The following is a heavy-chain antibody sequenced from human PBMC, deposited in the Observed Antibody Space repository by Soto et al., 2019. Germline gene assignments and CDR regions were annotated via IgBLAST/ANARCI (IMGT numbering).Heavy chain of an antibody. CDR1: GYSISSGYY. D-gene: IGHD4-17*01. V-gene: IGHV4-38-2*01. J-gene: IGHJ5*02. CDR3: ARWCGDYGDSNWFDP. Sequence: PSETLSLTCAVSGYSISSGYYWGWIRQPPGKGLEWIGSIYHSGSTYYNPSLKSRVTISVDTSKNQFSLKLSSVTAADTAVYYCARWCGDYGDSNWFDPWGQGTLVTVSS. CDR2: IYHSGST.